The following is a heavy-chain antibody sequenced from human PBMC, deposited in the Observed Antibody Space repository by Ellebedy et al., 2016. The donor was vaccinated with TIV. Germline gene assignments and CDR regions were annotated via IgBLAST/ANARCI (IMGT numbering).Heavy chain of an antibody. CDR2: ISYDGSNK. J-gene: IGHJ6*02. CDR3: AGRKYYYYGMDV. Sequence: GGSRRLSCEASGLTFSSYARHWVRKAPGKGLEWVAVISYDGSNKYYADSVKGRFTISRDNSKNKLYLQMNSLRAEDTAVYYCAGRKYYYYGMDVWGQGTTVTFSS. V-gene: IGHV3-30-3*01. CDR1: GLTFSSYA.